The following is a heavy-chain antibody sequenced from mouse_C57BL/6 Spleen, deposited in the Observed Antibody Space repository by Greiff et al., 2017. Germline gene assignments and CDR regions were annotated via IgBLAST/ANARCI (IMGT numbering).Heavy chain of an antibody. J-gene: IGHJ4*01. CDR3: ARALYGNYDAMDY. Sequence: EVQLQQSGPELVKPGASVKIPCKASGYTFTDYNMDWVKQSHGKSLEWIGDINPNNGGTIYNQKFKGKATLTVDKSSSTAYMELRSLTSEDTAVYYCARALYGNYDAMDYWGQGTSVTVSS. D-gene: IGHD2-1*01. V-gene: IGHV1-18*01. CDR2: INPNNGGT. CDR1: GYTFTDYN.